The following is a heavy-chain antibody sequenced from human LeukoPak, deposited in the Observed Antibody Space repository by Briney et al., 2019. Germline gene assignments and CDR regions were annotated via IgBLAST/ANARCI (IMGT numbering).Heavy chain of an antibody. CDR3: ARDSPYYYGSGSATYYMDV. V-gene: IGHV4-61*02. J-gene: IGHJ6*03. D-gene: IGHD3-10*01. CDR2: INTSGST. CDR1: GGSISSGTYY. Sequence: TSQTLSLTCTVSGGSISSGTYYWSWIRQPAGKGLEWIGRINTSGSTKYNPSLKSRVTISVDTSKNQFSLKLSSVTAADTAVYYCARDSPYYYGSGSATYYMDVWGKGTTVTISS.